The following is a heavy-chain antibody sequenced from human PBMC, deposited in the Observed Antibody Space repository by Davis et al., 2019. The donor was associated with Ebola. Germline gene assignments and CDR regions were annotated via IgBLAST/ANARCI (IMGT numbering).Heavy chain of an antibody. CDR2: ISYDGAKE. CDR3: ARDPSLTEGFFYYYMDV. J-gene: IGHJ6*03. CDR1: GFTFSTYA. V-gene: IGHV3-30-3*01. Sequence: GGSLRLSCAASGFTFSTYAMHWVRQAPAKGLEWVAVISYDGAKEYYADSVRGRFTISRDNSKNTLYLQMNSLRPEDTAVYTCARDPSLTEGFFYYYMDVWGKGTTVTVSS.